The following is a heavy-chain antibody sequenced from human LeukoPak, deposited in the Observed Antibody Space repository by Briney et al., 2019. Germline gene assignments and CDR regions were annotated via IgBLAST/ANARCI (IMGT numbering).Heavy chain of an antibody. V-gene: IGHV4-4*07. D-gene: IGHD3-3*01. CDR1: GGSISSYY. CDR3: ASSHLRFLEWLFFDY. CDR2: IYTSGST. J-gene: IGHJ4*02. Sequence: SETLSLTCTVSGGSISSYYWSWIRQPAGKGLEWIGRIYTSGSTNYNPSLKSRVTMSVDTSKNQFSLKLSSVTAADTAVYYCASSHLRFLEWLFFDYWGQGTLVTVSS.